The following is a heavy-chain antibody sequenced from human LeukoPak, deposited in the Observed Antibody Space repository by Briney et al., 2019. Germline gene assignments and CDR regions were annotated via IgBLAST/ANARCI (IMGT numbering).Heavy chain of an antibody. CDR3: AKDPLGGYQLLYFDY. D-gene: IGHD2-2*01. Sequence: GGSLRLSCAASGFTVSSYYMSWVRQAPGKGLEWVSVIYSGGSTYYADSVKGRFTISRDNSKNTLYLQMNSLRAEDTAVYYCAKDPLGGYQLLYFDYWGQGTLVTVSS. CDR1: GFTVSSYY. CDR2: IYSGGST. V-gene: IGHV3-66*01. J-gene: IGHJ4*02.